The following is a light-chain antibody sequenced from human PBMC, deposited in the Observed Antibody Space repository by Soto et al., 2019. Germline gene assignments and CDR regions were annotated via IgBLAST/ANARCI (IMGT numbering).Light chain of an antibody. CDR3: QQSYSTPWA. V-gene: IGKV1-39*01. Sequence: DIQMTQSPSSLSASVGDRVTITCRASQSISNYLNWYQQKPGKAPKLLIYAASSLQSGVPSRFSGSGSGTDVTLTISSLQPEDFATYYCQQSYSTPWAFGQGTKVDIK. J-gene: IGKJ1*01. CDR1: QSISNY. CDR2: AAS.